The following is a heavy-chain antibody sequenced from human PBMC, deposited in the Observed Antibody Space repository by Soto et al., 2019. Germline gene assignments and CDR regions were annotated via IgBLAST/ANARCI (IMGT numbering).Heavy chain of an antibody. CDR1: GFIFSSYG. CDR2: IWYDGSNK. Sequence: PVVSLRLSCEASGFIFSSYGMHWVRQAPGKGLEWVAVIWYDGSNKNYADSVKGRFTITRDNSKNTLYLQMNSLRAEDTAVYYCASSISWGQGNLVTVYS. V-gene: IGHV3-33*01. CDR3: ASSIS. J-gene: IGHJ4*02.